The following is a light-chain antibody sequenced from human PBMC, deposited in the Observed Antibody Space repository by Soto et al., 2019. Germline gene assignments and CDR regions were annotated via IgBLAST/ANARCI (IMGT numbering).Light chain of an antibody. CDR3: QHYGRLTRT. CDR1: QSFSSIY. CDR2: GTS. V-gene: IGKV3-20*01. Sequence: IVLTQSQGTLSLSPGERVTLSCRANQSFSSIYLAWFQQKGGQAPRLLIFGTSTRATGIPDSFSGTAAGTDFTLTVSRLALEDSAVCYSQHYGRLTRTFGQGTRREIK. J-gene: IGKJ5*01.